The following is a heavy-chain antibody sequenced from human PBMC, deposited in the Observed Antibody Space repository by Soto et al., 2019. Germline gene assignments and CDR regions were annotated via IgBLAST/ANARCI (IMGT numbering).Heavy chain of an antibody. D-gene: IGHD1-1*01. Sequence: SETLSLTCTVSDGSISSYYWGWIRQPPGKGQEWIGYIFYTGSTNYNPFLRSRVTISVDTSKNQFSLKLSSVTAADTAVYYCARHYPIGNNWNYFDYWGQGTLVTVSS. CDR3: ARHYPIGNNWNYFDY. CDR1: DGSISSYY. CDR2: IFYTGST. J-gene: IGHJ4*02. V-gene: IGHV4-59*08.